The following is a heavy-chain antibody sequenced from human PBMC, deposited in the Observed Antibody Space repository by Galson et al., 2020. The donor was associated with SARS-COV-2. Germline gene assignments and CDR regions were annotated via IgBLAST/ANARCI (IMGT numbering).Heavy chain of an antibody. Sequence: SETLSLTCAVSGGSFSGYYWSWIRQPQRKGLEWTGEINHSGSTNYNPSLKSRVTISVDTSTNQFSLKLSSVTAADTGVYYCARGRRAARVTWGQGTLATVSS. J-gene: IGHJ4*02. CDR2: INHSGST. D-gene: IGHD6-6*01. V-gene: IGHV4-34*01. CDR3: ARGRRAARVT. CDR1: GGSFSGYY.